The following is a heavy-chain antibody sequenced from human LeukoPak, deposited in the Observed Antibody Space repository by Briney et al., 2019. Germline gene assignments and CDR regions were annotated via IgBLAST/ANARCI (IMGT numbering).Heavy chain of an antibody. CDR2: ISSSSSTI. Sequence: GGSLRLSCAASGSTFSSYSMNWVRQAPGKGLEWVSYISSSSSTIYYADSVKGRFTISRDNAKNSLYLQMNSLRAEDTAVYYCARELGHYYGSGSYQDWGQGTLVTVSS. D-gene: IGHD3-10*01. CDR3: ARELGHYYGSGSYQD. V-gene: IGHV3-48*04. CDR1: GSTFSSYS. J-gene: IGHJ4*02.